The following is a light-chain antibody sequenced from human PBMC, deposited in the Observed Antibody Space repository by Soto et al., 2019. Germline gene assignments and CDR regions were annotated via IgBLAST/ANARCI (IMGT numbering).Light chain of an antibody. V-gene: IGKV3-15*01. Sequence: EIVMTQSPATLSVSPGERATLSCRASQSVGSNLAWYQQKPGQAPRLLIYGASTRATGIPARFSGSGSGTEFTLNISSLQSEDFAVYYCQQYNNWPPWTFGQGTKLEIK. CDR1: QSVGSN. CDR2: GAS. J-gene: IGKJ2*02. CDR3: QQYNNWPPWT.